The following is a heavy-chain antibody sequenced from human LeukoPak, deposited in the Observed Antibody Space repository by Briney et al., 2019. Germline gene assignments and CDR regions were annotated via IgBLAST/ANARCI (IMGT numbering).Heavy chain of an antibody. CDR1: GFTFSSYW. D-gene: IGHD2-2*01. CDR3: ARIPHCSSTSCRDYYYHYYMDV. Sequence: GGSLRLSCAASGFTFSSYWMSWVRQAPGKGLEWVANIKQDGSEKYYVDSVKGRFTISRDNAKNSLYLQMNSLRAEDTAVYYCARIPHCSSTSCRDYYYHYYMDVWGKGTTVTVSS. CDR2: IKQDGSEK. J-gene: IGHJ6*03. V-gene: IGHV3-7*01.